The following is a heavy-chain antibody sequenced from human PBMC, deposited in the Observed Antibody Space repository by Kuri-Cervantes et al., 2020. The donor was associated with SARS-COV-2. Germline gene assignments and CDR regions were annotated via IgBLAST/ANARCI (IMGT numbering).Heavy chain of an antibody. Sequence: GESLKISCAASGFTFSSYAMSWVRQAPGKGLEWVSAISGSGGSTYYADSVKGRFTISRDNAKNTLYLQMNSLRAEDTAVYYCARDGQQLGEFDYWGQGTLVTVSS. CDR2: ISGSGGST. J-gene: IGHJ4*02. CDR3: ARDGQQLGEFDY. D-gene: IGHD6-13*01. V-gene: IGHV3-23*01. CDR1: GFTFSSYA.